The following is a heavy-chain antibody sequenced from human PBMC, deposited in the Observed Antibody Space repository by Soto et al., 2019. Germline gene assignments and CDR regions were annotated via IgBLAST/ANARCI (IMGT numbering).Heavy chain of an antibody. J-gene: IGHJ5*02. CDR3: ARSSTSLPDL. CDR2: IYYNGST. V-gene: IGHV4-59*01. D-gene: IGHD2-2*01. Sequence: PSETLSLTCTVSRGSIGNYFWSWFRQSPEKGLEWIGYIYYNGSTNYNPTVKSRVTMSLDMANNQLFLRLISVTSADTALYYCARSSTSLPDLWGQGTLVTVSS. CDR1: RGSIGNYF.